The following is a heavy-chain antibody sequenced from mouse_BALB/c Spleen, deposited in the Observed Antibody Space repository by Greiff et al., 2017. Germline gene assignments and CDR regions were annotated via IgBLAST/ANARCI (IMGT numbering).Heavy chain of an antibody. CDR1: GYTFTSYT. J-gene: IGHJ2*01. CDR3: ARYLYYFDY. CDR2: INPSSGYT. Sequence: VKLVESGAELARPGASVKMSCKASGYTFTSYTMHWVKQRPGQGLEWIGYINPSSGYTNYNQKFKDKATLTEDKSSSTAYMQLSSLTSEDSAVYYCARYLYYFDYWGQGTTLTVSS. D-gene: IGHD5-1*01. V-gene: IGHV1-4*01.